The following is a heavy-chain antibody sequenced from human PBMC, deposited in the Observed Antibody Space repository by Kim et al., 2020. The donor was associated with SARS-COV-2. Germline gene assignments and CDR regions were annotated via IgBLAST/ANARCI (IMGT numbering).Heavy chain of an antibody. CDR2: ISAYNGNT. J-gene: IGHJ5*02. CDR1: GYTFTSYG. CDR3: ARMVADYGDYPTGFDP. D-gene: IGHD4-17*01. Sequence: ASVKVSCKASGYTFTSYGISWVRQAPGQGLEWMGWISAYNGNTNYAQKLQGRVTMTTDTSTSTAYMELRSLRSDDTAVYYCARMVADYGDYPTGFDPWGQGTLVTVSS. V-gene: IGHV1-18*01.